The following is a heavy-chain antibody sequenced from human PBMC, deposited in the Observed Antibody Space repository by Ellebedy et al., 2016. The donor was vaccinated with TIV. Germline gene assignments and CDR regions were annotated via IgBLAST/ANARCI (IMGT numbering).Heavy chain of an antibody. CDR3: ARDPRGGGDYGDNWFDP. V-gene: IGHV3-66*01. CDR1: GFTVSSSF. CDR2: IYTDGGT. D-gene: IGHD4-17*01. Sequence: GESLKISCAASGFTVSSSFMSWVRQAPGKGLEWVSVIYTDGGTNYTDSVLGRFDISRDSSKNTLDLQMNSLRADDTAVYYCARDPRGGGDYGDNWFDPWGQGTLVTVSS. J-gene: IGHJ5*02.